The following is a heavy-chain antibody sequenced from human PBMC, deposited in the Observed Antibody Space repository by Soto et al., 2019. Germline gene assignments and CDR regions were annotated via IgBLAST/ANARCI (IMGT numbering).Heavy chain of an antibody. CDR2: IYYSAST. CDR1: GASLNSSSYY. Sequence: ASETLSLTCTFSGASLNSSSYYRGWIRQPPGKGLEWIGSIYYSASTYYNPSFKRRVTISVDTSKNQFSLKLSSVTAADTAVYYCALTLSSLEHAYFYNGLDVWGQGTTVTVSS. CDR3: ALTLSSLEHAYFYNGLDV. D-gene: IGHD3-3*01. J-gene: IGHJ6*02. V-gene: IGHV4-39*01.